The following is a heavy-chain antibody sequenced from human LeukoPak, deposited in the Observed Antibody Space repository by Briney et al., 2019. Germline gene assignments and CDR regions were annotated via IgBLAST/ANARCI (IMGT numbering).Heavy chain of an antibody. CDR1: GYTFTSYA. CDR2: INAGNGNT. V-gene: IGHV1-3*01. D-gene: IGHD3-10*01. Sequence: ASVKVSCKASGYTFTSYAMHWVRQAPGQRLEWMGWINAGNGNTNYAQKLQGRVTMTTDTSTSTAYMELRSLRSDDTAVYYCARDRSYGDYGSGSYYYGMDVWGQGATVTVSS. J-gene: IGHJ6*02. CDR3: ARDRSYGDYGSGSYYYGMDV.